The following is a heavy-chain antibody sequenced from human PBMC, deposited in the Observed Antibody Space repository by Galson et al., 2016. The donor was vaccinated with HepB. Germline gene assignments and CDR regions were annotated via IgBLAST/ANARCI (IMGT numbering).Heavy chain of an antibody. CDR2: IDWDDNK. CDR1: GFPLNTSGMC. Sequence: PALVKPTQTLTLTCTFSGFPLNTSGMCVSWIRQPPGKALKWLAAIDWDDNKYYPTSLKTRLTISKDNSKNQVVLTMTNTDPQDAATYYCARLYGIPMAAPDGFDSWGKGTMVTVSS. J-gene: IGHJ3*02. CDR3: ARLYGIPMAAPDGFDS. V-gene: IGHV2-70*01. D-gene: IGHD6-19*01.